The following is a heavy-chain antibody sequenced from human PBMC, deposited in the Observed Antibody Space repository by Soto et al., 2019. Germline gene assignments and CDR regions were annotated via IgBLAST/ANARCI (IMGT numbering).Heavy chain of an antibody. V-gene: IGHV5-51*01. J-gene: IGHJ6*02. Sequence: PGESLKISCKGSGYSFTSYWIGWVRQMPGKGLEWMGIIYPGDPDTRYSRSFQGQVTISADKSISTAYLQWSSLKASDTAMYYCARLGCSSTSCYGSYYYGMDVWGQGTTVTVSS. D-gene: IGHD2-2*01. CDR2: IYPGDPDT. CDR3: ARLGCSSTSCYGSYYYGMDV. CDR1: GYSFTSYW.